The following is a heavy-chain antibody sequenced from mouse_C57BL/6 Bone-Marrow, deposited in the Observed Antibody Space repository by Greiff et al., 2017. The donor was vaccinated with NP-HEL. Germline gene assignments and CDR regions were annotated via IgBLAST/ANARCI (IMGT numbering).Heavy chain of an antibody. D-gene: IGHD1-1*01. J-gene: IGHJ4*01. CDR1: GYTFTSYW. Sequence: QVQLKQPGAELVKPGASVKMSCKASGYTFTSYWITWVKQRPGQGLEWIGDIYPGSGSTNYNEKFKSKATLTVDTSSSTAYMQLSSLTSEDTAVYYCARCGTTVDYYAMDYWGQGTSVTVSS. CDR2: IYPGSGST. CDR3: ARCGTTVDYYAMDY. V-gene: IGHV1-55*01.